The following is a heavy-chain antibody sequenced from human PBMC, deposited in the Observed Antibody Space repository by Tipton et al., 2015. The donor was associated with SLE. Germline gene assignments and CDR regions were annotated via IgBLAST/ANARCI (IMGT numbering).Heavy chain of an antibody. Sequence: TLSLTCIVSGGSISSGAYLWSWIRQHPGKGLEWIGCIYYSGRTYYNPSLKSRISISVGTSKNQFSLNLSSVTAADTAVYYCARFPTYHFDLWGQGTLVTVSS. CDR3: ARFPTYHFDL. CDR2: IYYSGRT. V-gene: IGHV4-31*03. CDR1: GGSISSGAYL. J-gene: IGHJ4*02. D-gene: IGHD2-2*01.